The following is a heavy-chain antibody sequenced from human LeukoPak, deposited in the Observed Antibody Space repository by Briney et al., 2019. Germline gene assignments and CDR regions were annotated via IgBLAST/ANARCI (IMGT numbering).Heavy chain of an antibody. Sequence: PGGSLRLSCAASGFTVSINYMSWVRQAPGKGLEWVSVIYSGGSTHYADSVKGRFTISRDNSKNTLYLQMNSLRAEDTAVYYCARVYSYDPYYFDYWGQGTLVTVSS. V-gene: IGHV3-53*01. D-gene: IGHD5-18*01. J-gene: IGHJ4*02. CDR3: ARVYSYDPYYFDY. CDR1: GFTVSINY. CDR2: IYSGGST.